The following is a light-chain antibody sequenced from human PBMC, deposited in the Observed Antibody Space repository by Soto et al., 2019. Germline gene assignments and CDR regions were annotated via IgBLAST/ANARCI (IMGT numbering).Light chain of an antibody. J-gene: IGKJ1*01. CDR1: QSVSSSY. CDR3: QQYGSSRWT. CDR2: GAS. V-gene: IGKV3-20*01. Sequence: DIVFTQSPGTLSLSPGERATVSCRASQSVSSSYLAWYQQKPGQAPRLLIYGASSRATGIPDRFSGSGSGTDFTLTISRLEPEDFAVYYCQQYGSSRWTFGQGTKV.